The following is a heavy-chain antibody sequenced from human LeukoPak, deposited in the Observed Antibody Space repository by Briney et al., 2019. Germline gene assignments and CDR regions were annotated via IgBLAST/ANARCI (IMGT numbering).Heavy chain of an antibody. J-gene: IGHJ6*03. CDR1: GFTFDDYG. CDR3: ARSHYDFWSGYYSFGHYYYYYYMDV. CDR2: INWNGGST. V-gene: IGHV3-20*04. D-gene: IGHD3-3*01. Sequence: GGSLRLSCAASGFTFDDYGMSWVRQAPGKGLEWVSGINWNGGSTGYADSVKGRFTISRDNAKNSLYLQMNSLRAEDTALYYCARSHYDFWSGYYSFGHYYYYYYMDVWGKGTTVTVSS.